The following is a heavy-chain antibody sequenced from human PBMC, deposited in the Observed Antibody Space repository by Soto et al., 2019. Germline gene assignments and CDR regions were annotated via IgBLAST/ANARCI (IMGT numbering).Heavy chain of an antibody. V-gene: IGHV3-21*01. CDR1: GFTFSSYS. Sequence: GGSLRLSCAASGFTFSSYSMNWVRQAPGKGLEWVSSISSSSSYIYYADSVKGRFTISRDNAKNSLYLQMNSLRAEDTAVYYCARGQLERRGYYYYGMDVWGQGTTVTVSS. CDR2: ISSSSSYI. J-gene: IGHJ6*02. D-gene: IGHD1-1*01. CDR3: ARGQLERRGYYYYGMDV.